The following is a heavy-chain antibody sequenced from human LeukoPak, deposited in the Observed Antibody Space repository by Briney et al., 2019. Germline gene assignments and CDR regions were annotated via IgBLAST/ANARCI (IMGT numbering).Heavy chain of an antibody. V-gene: IGHV1-2*02. Sequence: GASVKVSCKASGYTFTGYYMHWVRQAPGQGLEWMGWINPNSGGTNYAQKFQGRVTMTRDTSISTAYMELSRLRSDDTAVYYCARDMYQLLHYYYYMDVWGKGTTVTVSS. D-gene: IGHD2-2*01. CDR3: ARDMYQLLHYYYYMDV. J-gene: IGHJ6*03. CDR2: INPNSGGT. CDR1: GYTFTGYY.